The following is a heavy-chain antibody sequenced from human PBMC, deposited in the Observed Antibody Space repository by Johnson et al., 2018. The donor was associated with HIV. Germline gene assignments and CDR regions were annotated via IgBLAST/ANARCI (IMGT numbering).Heavy chain of an antibody. CDR2: ISFDGNNR. J-gene: IGHJ3*02. V-gene: IGHV3-30*04. D-gene: IGHD3-22*01. CDR3: AKDSGITMIVPDAFDI. Sequence: QVQLVESGGGVVQPGRSLRLSCAASKFAFSTYAMHWVRQAPGKGLEWVAVISFDGNNRYYADSVKGRFTISRDNSKNTLYLQMNSLRAEDTAVYYCAKDSGITMIVPDAFDIWGQGTMVTVSS. CDR1: KFAFSTYA.